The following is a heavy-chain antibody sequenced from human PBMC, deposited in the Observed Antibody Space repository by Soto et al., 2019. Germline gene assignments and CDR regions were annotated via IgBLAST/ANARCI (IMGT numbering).Heavy chain of an antibody. D-gene: IGHD5-12*01. J-gene: IGHJ6*03. CDR2: INPNSGGT. CDR1: GYTFTGYY. V-gene: IGHV1-2*04. Sequence: ASVKVSCKASGYTFTGYYMHWVRQAPGQGLEWMGWINPNSGGTNYAQKFQGWVTMTRDTSISTAYMELSRLRSDDTAVYYCARGGYSGYDYGVGYYYYYMDVWGKGTTVTVSS. CDR3: ARGGYSGYDYGVGYYYYYMDV.